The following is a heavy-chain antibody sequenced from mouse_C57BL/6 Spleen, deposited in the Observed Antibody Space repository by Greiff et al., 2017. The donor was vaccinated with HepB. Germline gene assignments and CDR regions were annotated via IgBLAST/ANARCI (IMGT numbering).Heavy chain of an antibody. D-gene: IGHD1-1*01. CDR1: GFTFSDYY. J-gene: IGHJ2*01. CDR3: ARVSYGSRSYFDY. Sequence: EVKLMESEGGLVQPGSSMKLSCTASGFTFSDYYMAWVRQVPEKGLEWVANINYDGSSTYYLDSLKSRFIISRDNAKNILYLQMSSLKSEDTATYYCARVSYGSRSYFDYWGQGTTLTVSS. V-gene: IGHV5-16*01. CDR2: INYDGSST.